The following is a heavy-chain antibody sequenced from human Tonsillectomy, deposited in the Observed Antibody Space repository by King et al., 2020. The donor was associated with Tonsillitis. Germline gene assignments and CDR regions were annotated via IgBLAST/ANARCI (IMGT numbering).Heavy chain of an antibody. V-gene: IGHV3-33*06. Sequence: GQLVQSGGGVVQPGRSLRLSCAASGFTFNYYGMHWVRQAPGKGLEWVAVIWYDGNNKKYADSVKGRFTISRDNSQNTLYLEMNSLRAEDTAVYYWSKATGPYSYDTSGSYHDYWGQGALVIVSS. CDR1: GFTFNYYG. CDR3: SKATGPYSYDTSGSYHDY. J-gene: IGHJ4*02. CDR2: IWYDGNNK. D-gene: IGHD3-22*01.